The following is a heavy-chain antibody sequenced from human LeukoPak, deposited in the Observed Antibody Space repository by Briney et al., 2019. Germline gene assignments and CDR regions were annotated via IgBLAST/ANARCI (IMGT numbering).Heavy chain of an antibody. V-gene: IGHV3-7*01. D-gene: IGHD6-25*01. J-gene: IGHJ4*02. Sequence: GSLRLSCAASGFTFSNYWMSWVRQASGKGLEWVANIKEDGSEKYYVDSVKGRFTISRDNAKNSLYLQMNSLRAEDAAIYYCASGRRLGYWGQGTLVTVSS. CDR1: GFTFSNYW. CDR3: ASGRRLGY. CDR2: IKEDGSEK.